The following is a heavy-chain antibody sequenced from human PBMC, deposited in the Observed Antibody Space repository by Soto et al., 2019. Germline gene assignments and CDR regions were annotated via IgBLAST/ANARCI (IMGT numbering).Heavy chain of an antibody. J-gene: IGHJ6*02. CDR1: GYTFTSYG. CDR2: ISAYNGNT. CDR3: ARDHQPSAYCYYGMDV. Sequence: GASVKVSCKASGYTFTSYGISWVRQAPGQGLEWMGWISAYNGNTNYAQKLQGRVTMTTDTSTSTAYMELRSLRSDDTAVYYCARDHQPSAYCYYGMDVWGQGTTVTVSS. V-gene: IGHV1-18*01. D-gene: IGHD2-2*01.